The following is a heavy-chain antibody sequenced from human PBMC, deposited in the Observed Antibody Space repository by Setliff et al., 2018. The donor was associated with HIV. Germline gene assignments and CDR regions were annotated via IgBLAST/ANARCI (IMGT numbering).Heavy chain of an antibody. CDR3: TRSVIGYYYYGMDV. J-gene: IGHJ6*02. Sequence: GGSLRLSCAASNFTFSFYGMHWVRQAPGKGLEWVAFTPNDGSYKNYADSVKGRFTISRDNSKNTLYLQMDSLRAEDTAVYYCTRSVIGYYYYGMDVWGQGTTVTVSS. CDR2: TPNDGSYK. CDR1: NFTFSFYG. D-gene: IGHD3-10*01. V-gene: IGHV3-30*02.